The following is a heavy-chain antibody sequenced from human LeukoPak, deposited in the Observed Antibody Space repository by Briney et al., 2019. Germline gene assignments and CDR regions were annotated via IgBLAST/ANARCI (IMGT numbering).Heavy chain of an antibody. D-gene: IGHD3-10*01. Sequence: GGSLRLSCAASGFTFSSYWMSWVRQGPGKGLEWVANIKQDGSEKYYVDSVKGRFTISRDNAKNSLYLQMNGLRAEDTAVYYRAKASGVPWADYAFDIWGQGTMVTVSS. CDR1: GFTFSSYW. V-gene: IGHV3-7*01. CDR2: IKQDGSEK. CDR3: AKASGVPWADYAFDI. J-gene: IGHJ3*02.